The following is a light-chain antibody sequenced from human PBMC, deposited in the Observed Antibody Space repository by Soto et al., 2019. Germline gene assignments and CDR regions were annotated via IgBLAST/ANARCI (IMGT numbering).Light chain of an antibody. Sequence: EIVLTQSPAPLSLSPGERATLSCRASQSIRSPFLAWYQQKPGQAPRLFIHGASSRATGIPDRFSGSGSGTDFTLTISRLEPEGFAVYYCGSDEWTFGQGTKVE. V-gene: IGKV3-20*01. CDR2: GAS. J-gene: IGKJ1*01. CDR1: QSIRSPF. CDR3: GSDEWT.